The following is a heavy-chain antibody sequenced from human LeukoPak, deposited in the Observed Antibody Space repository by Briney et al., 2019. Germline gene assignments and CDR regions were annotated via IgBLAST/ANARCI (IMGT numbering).Heavy chain of an antibody. V-gene: IGHV3-53*01. CDR2: IYSGGTT. CDR1: GFTVSSNY. CDR3: ARATFFAYYFDS. J-gene: IGHJ4*02. D-gene: IGHD3-16*01. Sequence: GGSLRLSCAASGFTVSSNYMSWVRQAPGKGLEWVSVIYSGGTTYYADSVKGRFTISRDNSKNTLYLQMNSLRAEDTAVYFCARATFFAYYFDSWGQGTLVTVSS.